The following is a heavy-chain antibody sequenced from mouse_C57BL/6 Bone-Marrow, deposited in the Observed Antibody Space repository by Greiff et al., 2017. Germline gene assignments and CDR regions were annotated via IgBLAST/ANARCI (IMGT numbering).Heavy chain of an antibody. V-gene: IGHV5-17*01. J-gene: IGHJ4*01. CDR2: ISSGSSTI. CDR1: GFTFSDYG. CDR3: AMKRRVPIDY. Sequence: EVQLVESGGGLVKPGGSLKLSCAASGFTFSDYGMHWVRQAPEKGLEWVAYISSGSSTIYYADTVKGRFTISRDNAKTTLFLQLTSLRSEDTVMYYCAMKRRVPIDYWGQGTSVTVSS.